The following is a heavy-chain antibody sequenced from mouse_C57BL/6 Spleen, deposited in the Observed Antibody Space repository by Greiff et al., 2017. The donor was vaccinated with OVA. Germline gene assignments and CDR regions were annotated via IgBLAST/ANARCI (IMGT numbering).Heavy chain of an antibody. J-gene: IGHJ1*03. CDR2: IHPNSGST. CDR3: ARGGYYDYDGYFDV. CDR1: GYTFTSYW. Sequence: QVQLKQPGAELVKPGASVKLSCKASGYTFTSYWMHWVKQRPGQGLEWIGMIHPNSGSTNYNEKFKSKATLTVDKSSSTAYMQLSSLTSEDSAVYYCARGGYYDYDGYFDVWGTGTTVTVSS. V-gene: IGHV1-64*01. D-gene: IGHD2-4*01.